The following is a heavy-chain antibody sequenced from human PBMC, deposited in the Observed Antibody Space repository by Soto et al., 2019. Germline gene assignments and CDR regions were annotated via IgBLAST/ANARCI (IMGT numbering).Heavy chain of an antibody. J-gene: IGHJ5*02. Sequence: GESLKISCEGSVSSFTSYWIGWVRQMPGKGLEWMGIIYPGDSDTRYSPSFQGQVTISADKSISTAYLQWSSLKASDTAMYYCARASGSDYDFLEDPTGPNRFDPWGQGTLVTVSS. D-gene: IGHD3-3*01. CDR3: ARASGSDYDFLEDPTGPNRFDP. V-gene: IGHV5-51*01. CDR2: IYPGDSDT. CDR1: VSSFTSYW.